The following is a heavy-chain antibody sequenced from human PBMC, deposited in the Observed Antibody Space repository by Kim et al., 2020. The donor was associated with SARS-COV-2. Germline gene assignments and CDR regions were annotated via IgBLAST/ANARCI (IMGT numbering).Heavy chain of an antibody. CDR3: ARACSTSLYGRLVSGYNWFDP. V-gene: IGHV1-46*01. CDR1: GYTFTSYY. D-gene: IGHD2-2*01. CDR2: INPSGGST. Sequence: ASVKVSCKASGYTFTSYYMHWVRQAPGQGLEWMGIINPSGGSTSYAQKFQGRVTMTRDTSTSTVYMELSSLRSEDTAVYYCARACSTSLYGRLVSGYNWFDPWGQGTLVTVSS. J-gene: IGHJ5*02.